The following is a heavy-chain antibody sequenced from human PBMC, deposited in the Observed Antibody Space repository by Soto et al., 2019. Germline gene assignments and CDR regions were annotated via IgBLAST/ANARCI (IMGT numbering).Heavy chain of an antibody. CDR2: SSGSGGST. V-gene: IGHV3-23*01. Sequence: GSLGLARAVSGCTVSSYAMSWIRQAPGKGQEWVSGSSGSGGSTYYADSVNGRFTISRDNSKNTLYLQMTRLRDEDTAVYYCAKENPLPGLHSGSYVFDYWGQGTLVTVSS. D-gene: IGHD1-26*01. J-gene: IGHJ4*02. CDR1: GCTVSSYA. CDR3: AKENPLPGLHSGSYVFDY.